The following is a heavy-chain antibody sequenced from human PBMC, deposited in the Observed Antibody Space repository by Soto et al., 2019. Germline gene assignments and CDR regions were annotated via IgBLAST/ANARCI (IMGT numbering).Heavy chain of an antibody. J-gene: IGHJ3*01. CDR3: ERYRVEYASRWSLVVDAFNV. CDR1: GYSISSGYY. Sequence: SETLSLTCDVSGYSISSGYYWGWIRQPPGKGLEWIGSVYHSGSAYYMSSLKSRASMSIDTSRNQLSLKLTSVTAADTAVYWCERYRVEYASRWSLVVDAFNVWGLGARVTVSS. CDR2: VYHSGSA. D-gene: IGHD6-13*01. V-gene: IGHV4-38-2*01.